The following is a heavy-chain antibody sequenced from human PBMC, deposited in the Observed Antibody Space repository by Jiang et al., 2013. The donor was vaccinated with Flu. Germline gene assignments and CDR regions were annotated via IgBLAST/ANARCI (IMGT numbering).Heavy chain of an antibody. Sequence: LEWVSVISYTGDSTYYADSVKGRFTISRDNSRDTLFLQMNSLRGGDTAVYYCAKGVNECNGNCKGGFDPRGQGTLVIVSS. J-gene: IGHJ5*02. V-gene: IGHV3-23*01. CDR2: ISYTGDST. CDR3: AKGVNECNGNCKGGFDP. D-gene: IGHD1-1*01.